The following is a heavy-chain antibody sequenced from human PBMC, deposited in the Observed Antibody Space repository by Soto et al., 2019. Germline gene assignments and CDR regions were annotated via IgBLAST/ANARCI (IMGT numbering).Heavy chain of an antibody. J-gene: IGHJ5*02. CDR1: GGSISSSSYY. CDR3: ARSGKTYYYGSGSYHPGRWFDP. Sequence: PSETLSLTCTVSGGSISSSSYYWGWIRQPPGKGLEWIGSIYYSGSTYYNPSLKSRVTISVDTSKNQFSLKLSSVTAADTAVYYCARSGKTYYYGSGSYHPGRWFDPWGQGTLVTVSS. CDR2: IYYSGST. V-gene: IGHV4-39*07. D-gene: IGHD3-10*01.